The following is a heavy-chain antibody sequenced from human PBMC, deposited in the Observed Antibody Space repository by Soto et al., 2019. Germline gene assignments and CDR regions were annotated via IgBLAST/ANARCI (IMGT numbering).Heavy chain of an antibody. J-gene: IGHJ4*02. V-gene: IGHV4-4*02. D-gene: IGHD6-6*01. CDR1: GGSISSSNW. CDR3: ARSPEPYSSSSDGDY. CDR2: IYHSGST. Sequence: SETLSLTCAVSGGSISSSNWWSWVRQPPGKGLEWIGEIYHSGSTNYNPSLKSRVTISVDKSKNQFSLKLGSVTAADTAVYYCARSPEPYSSSSDGDYWGQGTLVTVLL.